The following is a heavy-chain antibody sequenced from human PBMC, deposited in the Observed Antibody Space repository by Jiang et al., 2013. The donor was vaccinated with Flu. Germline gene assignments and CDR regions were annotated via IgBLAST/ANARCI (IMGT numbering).Heavy chain of an antibody. V-gene: IGHV3-66*01. CDR1: SSNY. D-gene: IGHD6-13*01. J-gene: IGHJ4*02. CDR3: ASRIADGY. Sequence: SSNYMNWVRQGSREGAGVGLSIYSGGTTHYADSVKGRFTISRDNSKNTLYLQMNSLRVEDTAVYYCASRIADGYWGQGTLVTVSS. CDR2: IYSGGTT.